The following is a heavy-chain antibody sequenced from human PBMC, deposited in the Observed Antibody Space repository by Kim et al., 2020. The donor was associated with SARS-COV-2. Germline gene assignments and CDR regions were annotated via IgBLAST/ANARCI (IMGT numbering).Heavy chain of an antibody. CDR3: ASIAVAGTL. V-gene: IGHV3-21*01. J-gene: IGHJ4*02. Sequence: SYIYSADSVKGRSTITRDNAKNSLYLQMNSLRAEDTAVYYCASIAVAGTLWGQGTLVTVSS. CDR2: SYI. D-gene: IGHD6-19*01.